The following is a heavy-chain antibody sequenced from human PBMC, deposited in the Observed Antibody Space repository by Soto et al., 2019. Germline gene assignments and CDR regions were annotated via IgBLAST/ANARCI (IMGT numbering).Heavy chain of an antibody. CDR1: GLTFTSFA. CDR2: ITGSGRTS. V-gene: IGHV3-23*01. CDR3: AKENFFGVGTQLNYFDY. Sequence: EVQLLESGGGLEQPGGSLRLSCTASGLTFTSFAMTWVRQAPGKGLEWVSTITGSGRTSYYADSVKGRFIISRDNSKSTLFLQMNSLRAEDTAVYYSAKENFFGVGTQLNYFDYWGQGTLVTVSS. J-gene: IGHJ4*02. D-gene: IGHD3-3*01.